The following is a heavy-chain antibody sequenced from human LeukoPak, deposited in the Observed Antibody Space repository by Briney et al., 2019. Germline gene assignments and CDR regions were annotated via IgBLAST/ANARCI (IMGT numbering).Heavy chain of an antibody. D-gene: IGHD1-14*01. CDR1: GFTFRDRY. V-gene: IGHV3-11*05. Sequence: GGSLRLSCTASGFTFRDRYMGWVRQVPGKGLAWVSYISSSSHYTNYEASVRGRFIISRDNARDSVYLQMNSLRVEDTAIYYCVTETTEGAKDYWGQGTLVTVSS. CDR2: ISSSSHYT. CDR3: VTETTEGAKDY. J-gene: IGHJ4*02.